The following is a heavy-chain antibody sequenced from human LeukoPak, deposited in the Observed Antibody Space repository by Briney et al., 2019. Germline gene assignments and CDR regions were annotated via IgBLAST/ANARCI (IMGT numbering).Heavy chain of an antibody. V-gene: IGHV3-49*04. CDR3: TRGPRYCSGGSCFLNY. J-gene: IGHJ4*02. Sequence: GGSLRLSCTASGFTFGDYAMSWVRQAPGKGLEWVGFIRSEAYGGTTEYAASVKGRFTISRDDSKSIAYLQMNSLKTEDTAVYYCTRGPRYCSGGSCFLNYWGQGTLVTISS. CDR2: IRSEAYGGTT. CDR1: GFTFGDYA. D-gene: IGHD2-15*01.